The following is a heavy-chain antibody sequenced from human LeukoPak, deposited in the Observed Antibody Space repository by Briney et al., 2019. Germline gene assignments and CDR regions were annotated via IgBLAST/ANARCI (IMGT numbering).Heavy chain of an antibody. J-gene: IGHJ3*02. Sequence: SETLSLTCTVSGGSISSYYWSWIRQPPGKGLEWIGYIYYSGSTNYNPSLKSRVTISVDMSKNQFSLKLRSVTAADTAIYYCARYTAMVAFHAHGFDIWGQGTVVTVSS. CDR3: ARYTAMVAFHAHGFDI. V-gene: IGHV4-59*01. CDR2: IYYSGST. CDR1: GGSISSYY. D-gene: IGHD5-18*01.